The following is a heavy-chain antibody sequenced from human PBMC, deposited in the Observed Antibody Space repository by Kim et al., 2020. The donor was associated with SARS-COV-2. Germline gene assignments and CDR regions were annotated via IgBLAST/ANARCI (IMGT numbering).Heavy chain of an antibody. Sequence: SETLSLTCAVYGGSFSGYYWSWIRQPPGKGLEWIGEINHSGSTNYNPSLKSRVTISVDTSKNQFSLKLSSVTAADTAVYYCARAGYSSSWYGVKVFFEY. V-gene: IGHV4-34*01. J-gene: IGHJ1*01. D-gene: IGHD6-13*01. CDR1: GGSFSGYY. CDR2: INHSGST. CDR3: ARAGYSSSWYGVKVFFEY.